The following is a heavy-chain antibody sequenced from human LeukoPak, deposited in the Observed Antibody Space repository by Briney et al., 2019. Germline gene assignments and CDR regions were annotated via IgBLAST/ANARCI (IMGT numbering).Heavy chain of an antibody. CDR1: GFTFSSYG. J-gene: IGHJ4*02. Sequence: GRSLRLSCAASGFTFSSYGMHWVRQAPGKGLEWVAVIWYDGSNKYYADSVKGRFTISRDNAKNSLFLEMTGLTAEDSAVYYCVRLVHVWGQGALVTVSS. CDR3: VRLVHV. CDR2: IWYDGSNK. D-gene: IGHD2-8*02. V-gene: IGHV3-33*08.